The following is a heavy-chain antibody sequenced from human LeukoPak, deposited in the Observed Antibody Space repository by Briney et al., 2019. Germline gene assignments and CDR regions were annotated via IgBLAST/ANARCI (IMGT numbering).Heavy chain of an antibody. J-gene: IGHJ4*02. CDR3: AKANWVSNADAVW. CDR2: FSGTGDST. CDR1: GFTFSSYT. D-gene: IGHD1-1*01. V-gene: IGHV3-23*01. Sequence: GGSLRLSCVASGFTFSSYTMSWVRQAPGKGLEWVSSFSGTGDSTYYADSVKGRFTLSRDDSRNTVYLQLNNLRVEDTAIYYCAKANWVSNADAVWWGQGTQVTVSS.